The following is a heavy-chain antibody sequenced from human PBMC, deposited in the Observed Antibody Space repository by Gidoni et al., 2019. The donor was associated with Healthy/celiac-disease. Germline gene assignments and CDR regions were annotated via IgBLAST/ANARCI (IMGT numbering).Heavy chain of an antibody. D-gene: IGHD2-2*01. CDR3: ARGKGDIVVVPAARRRVWFDP. CDR2: SNHSGST. CDR1: GGSFSGYY. J-gene: IGHJ5*02. Sequence: QVQLQQWGAGLLKPSETLSLTCAAYGGSFSGYYWSWIRQPPGKGLEWIGESNHSGSTNYNPSLKSRVTISVDTSKNQFSLKLSSVTAADTAVYYCARGKGDIVVVPAARRRVWFDPWGQGTLVTVSS. V-gene: IGHV4-34*01.